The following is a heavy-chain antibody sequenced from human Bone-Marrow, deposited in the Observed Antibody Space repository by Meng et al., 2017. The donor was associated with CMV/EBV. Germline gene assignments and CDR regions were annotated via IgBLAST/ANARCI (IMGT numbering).Heavy chain of an antibody. D-gene: IGHD6-13*01. CDR2: IGPSSAGT. CDR1: GYTITDHH. Sequence: ASVKVSCKASGYTITDHHMHWVRQAPGQGLEWMGWIGPSSAGTNYAQKFQGRVTMTRDTSISTAYMELTNLRSDNTAVYYCARDIDPYSSSWAFDYWGQGTLVTVSS. J-gene: IGHJ4*02. V-gene: IGHV1-2*02. CDR3: ARDIDPYSSSWAFDY.